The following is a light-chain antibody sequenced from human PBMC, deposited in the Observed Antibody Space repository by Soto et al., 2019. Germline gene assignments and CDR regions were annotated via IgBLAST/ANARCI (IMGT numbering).Light chain of an antibody. CDR1: SGHSSYA. CDR2: LNSDGSH. V-gene: IGLV4-69*01. J-gene: IGLJ1*01. CDR3: QSWGTGIHYV. Sequence: QPVLTQSPSASASLGASVKLTCTLSSGHSSYAIAWHQQQPEKGPRYLMKLNSDGSHSKGDGIPDRFSGSSSGAERYLTISSLKYEDEADDYCQSWGTGIHYVFGTGTKLAVL.